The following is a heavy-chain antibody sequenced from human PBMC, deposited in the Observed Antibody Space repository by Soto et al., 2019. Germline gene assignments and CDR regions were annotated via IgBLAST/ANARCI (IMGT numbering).Heavy chain of an antibody. Sequence: SETLSLTCTVSGGSISSSSYYWGWIRQPPGKGLEGIGSIYYSGSTYYNPSLKSRVTISVYTSKNQFSLKLSSVTAADTAVYYCASWDYDISLFDPWGQGTLVTVSS. D-gene: IGHD3-9*01. CDR1: GGSISSSSYY. CDR2: IYYSGST. J-gene: IGHJ5*02. V-gene: IGHV4-39*01. CDR3: ASWDYDISLFDP.